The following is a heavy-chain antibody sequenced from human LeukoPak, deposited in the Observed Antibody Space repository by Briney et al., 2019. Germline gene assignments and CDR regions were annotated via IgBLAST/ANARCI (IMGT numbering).Heavy chain of an antibody. CDR2: IYTSGST. CDR1: GASISSYY. CDR3: ARDGNSGYTFDY. J-gene: IGHJ4*02. V-gene: IGHV4-4*07. D-gene: IGHD5-12*01. Sequence: SETLSLTCTVSGASISSYYWSWIRQPAGKGLEWIGRIYTSGSTKYNPSLKSRVTMSVDTSKNQFSLKLSSVTAADTAVYYCARDGNSGYTFDYWGQGTLVTVSS.